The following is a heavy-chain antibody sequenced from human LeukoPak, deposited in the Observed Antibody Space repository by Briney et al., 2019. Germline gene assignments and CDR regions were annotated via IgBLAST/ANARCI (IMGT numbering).Heavy chain of an antibody. CDR1: GGSISSGSYY. J-gene: IGHJ4*02. D-gene: IGHD2-15*01. CDR2: IYTSGST. V-gene: IGHV4-61*02. CDR3: ASTPQYCSGGSCWDY. Sequence: SETLSLTCTVSGGSISSGSYYWSWIRQPAGKGLEWIGRIYTSGSTNYNPSLKSRVTISVDTSKNQFSLKLSSVTAADTAVYYCASTPQYCSGGSCWDYWGQGTLVTVSS.